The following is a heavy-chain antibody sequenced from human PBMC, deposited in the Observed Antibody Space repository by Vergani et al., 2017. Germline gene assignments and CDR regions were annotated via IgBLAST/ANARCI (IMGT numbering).Heavy chain of an antibody. V-gene: IGHV3-21*01. J-gene: IGHJ6*02. CDR3: ARVDCSGGSCFTRSYYYYYAMDV. Sequence: EVQLVESGGGLVKPGGSLRLSCAASGFTFSSYSMNWVRQAPGKGLEWVSSISSRSSYIYYADSVKGRFTISRDNAKDSLYLQMNSLRAEDTAVYYCARVDCSGGSCFTRSYYYYYAMDVWGQGTTVTVSS. D-gene: IGHD2-15*01. CDR2: ISSRSSYI. CDR1: GFTFSSYS.